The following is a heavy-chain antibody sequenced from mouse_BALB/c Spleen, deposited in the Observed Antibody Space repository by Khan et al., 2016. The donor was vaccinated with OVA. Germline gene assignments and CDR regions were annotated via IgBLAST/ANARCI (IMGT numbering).Heavy chain of an antibody. D-gene: IGHD2-14*01. CDR1: GYTFTSYT. Sequence: QVQLQQSGAELAIPGASVKMSCKASGYTFTSYTIHWIKKRPGQGLEWIGYINPSNGYTNYNQKFKDKATLTTDKSSPTAYLQLSSLTSDDSAVYNCVRDGAYHRNDGWFAYWGHGTLVTVSA. V-gene: IGHV1-4*01. J-gene: IGHJ3*01. CDR3: VRDGAYHRNDGWFAY. CDR2: INPSNGYT.